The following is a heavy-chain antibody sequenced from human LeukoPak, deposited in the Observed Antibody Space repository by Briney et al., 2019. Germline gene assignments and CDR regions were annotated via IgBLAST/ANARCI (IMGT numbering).Heavy chain of an antibody. CDR3: AXRGTVRGNWFDP. CDR1: GYTFTGYY. Sequence: ASVKVSCKASGYTFTGYYMHWVRQAPGQGLEWMGWINPNSGGTNYAQKFQGRVTMTRDTSISTAYMELSRLRSDDTAVYYCAXRGTVRGNWFDPWGQGTLVTVSS. J-gene: IGHJ5*02. CDR2: INPNSGGT. D-gene: IGHD4-17*01. V-gene: IGHV1-2*02.